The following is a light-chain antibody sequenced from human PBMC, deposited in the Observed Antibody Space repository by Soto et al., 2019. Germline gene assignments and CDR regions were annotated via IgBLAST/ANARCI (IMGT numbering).Light chain of an antibody. V-gene: IGKV2-24*01. J-gene: IGKJ2*01. CDR2: RIF. Sequence: DIVMTQTPLSSPVVLGQPASISCKSSQSLVHSNGHTYLTWIQQRPGRPPRLLIYRIFNRFFGVPDRFRGSGAGTEFTLKISAVEAEDFGVYYCLQTTAFPHTFGQGTKLEIK. CDR1: QSLVHSNGHTY. CDR3: LQTTAFPHT.